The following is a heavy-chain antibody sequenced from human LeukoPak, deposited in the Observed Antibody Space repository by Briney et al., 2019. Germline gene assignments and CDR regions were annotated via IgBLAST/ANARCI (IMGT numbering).Heavy chain of an antibody. D-gene: IGHD1-7*01. CDR1: GGSISSYY. CDR3: ARNWNYDAFDI. Sequence: PSETLSLTCTASGGSISSYYWSWIRQPPGKGLEWLGYIHYSGNTNYNPSLKSRVTISVDTSKNQFSLKLSSVTAADTAVFYCARNWNYDAFDIWGQGTMVTVSS. V-gene: IGHV4-59*01. CDR2: IHYSGNT. J-gene: IGHJ3*02.